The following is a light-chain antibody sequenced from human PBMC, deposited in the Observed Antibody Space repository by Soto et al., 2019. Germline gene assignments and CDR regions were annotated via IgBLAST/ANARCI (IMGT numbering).Light chain of an antibody. V-gene: IGKV1-5*01. CDR3: QQYNSYST. CDR2: DAS. CDR1: QSISSY. J-gene: IGKJ1*01. Sequence: DIQMTQSPSTLSGSVGDRVTITCRASQSISSYLNWYQQKPGKAPKLLIYDASSLESGVPSRFSGSGSGTEFTPTISSLQPDDFATYYCQQYNSYSTFGQGTKVDIK.